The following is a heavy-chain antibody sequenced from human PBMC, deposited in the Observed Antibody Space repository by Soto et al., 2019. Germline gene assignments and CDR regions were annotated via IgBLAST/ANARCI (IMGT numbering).Heavy chain of an antibody. CDR1: GFTFSSYA. CDR3: AESTRSYGSGSYYYYGMDV. Sequence: GGSLRLSCAASGFTFSSYAMSWVRQAPGKGLEWVSVISGSGGSTYYADSVKGWFTISRDNSKNTLYLQMNSLRAEDTAVYYCAESTRSYGSGSYYYYGMDVWGQGTTVTVSS. V-gene: IGHV3-23*01. J-gene: IGHJ6*02. D-gene: IGHD3-10*01. CDR2: ISGSGGST.